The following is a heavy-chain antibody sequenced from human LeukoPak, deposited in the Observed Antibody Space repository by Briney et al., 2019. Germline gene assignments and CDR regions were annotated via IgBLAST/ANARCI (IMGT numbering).Heavy chain of an antibody. V-gene: IGHV3-9*02. CDR1: GFTSIDYA. D-gene: IGHD6-19*01. CDR2: INWNGGRI. Sequence: GRSLRLSCAASGFTSIDYAMHWVRQAPGKGLEWVSGINWNGGRIDYADSVKGRFTISRDNAKNSLYLQMSSLRPEDTALYYCATLAWPGVAGTDLSHYNAMDVWGQGTTVTVSS. CDR3: ATLAWPGVAGTDLSHYNAMDV. J-gene: IGHJ6*02.